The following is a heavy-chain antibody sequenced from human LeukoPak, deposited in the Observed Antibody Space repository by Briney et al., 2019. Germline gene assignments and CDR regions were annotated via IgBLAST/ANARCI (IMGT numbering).Heavy chain of an antibody. D-gene: IGHD4-17*01. Sequence: KPGGSLRLSCAASGFTFSSYSMNWVRQAPGKGLEWVSSISSSSSYIYYADSVKGRFTISRDNAKNSLYLQMNSLRAEDTAVYYCARDAPGTVTNDYRGQGTLVTVSS. CDR1: GFTFSSYS. CDR3: ARDAPGTVTNDY. V-gene: IGHV3-21*01. CDR2: ISSSSSYI. J-gene: IGHJ4*02.